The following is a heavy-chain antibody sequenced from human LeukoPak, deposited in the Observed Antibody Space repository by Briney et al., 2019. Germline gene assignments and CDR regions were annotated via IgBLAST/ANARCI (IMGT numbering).Heavy chain of an antibody. V-gene: IGHV1-18*01. CDR2: ISAYNGNT. D-gene: IGHD4-23*01. CDR3: ARATTVVTLFDY. J-gene: IGHJ4*02. CDR1: GYTFTSYG. Sequence: ASVKVSCKASGYTFTSYGISWVRQAPGQGLEWMGWISAYNGNTNYAQKLQGRVTMTTDTSTSTVYMELSSLRSEDTAVYYCARATTVVTLFDYWGQGTLVTVSS.